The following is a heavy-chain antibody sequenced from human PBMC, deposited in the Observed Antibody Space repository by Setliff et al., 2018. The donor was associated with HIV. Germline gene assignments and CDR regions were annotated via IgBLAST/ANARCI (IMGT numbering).Heavy chain of an antibody. D-gene: IGHD3-22*01. CDR3: ATGSEVVIIHEAFDM. J-gene: IGHJ3*02. V-gene: IGHV1-2*04. Sequence: ASVKVSCKASGYSFTDYYIHWVRQAPGQGPEWMGWINPKSDGTNYAQKFQGWITMTRDTSISTAYMELSRLRSDDTAVYFCATGSEVVIIHEAFDMWGQGTMVTVSS. CDR2: INPKSDGT. CDR1: GYSFTDYY.